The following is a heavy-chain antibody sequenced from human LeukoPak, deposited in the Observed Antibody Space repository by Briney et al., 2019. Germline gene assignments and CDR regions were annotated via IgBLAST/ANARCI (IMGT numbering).Heavy chain of an antibody. V-gene: IGHV4-34*01. J-gene: IGHJ4*02. D-gene: IGHD6-13*01. Sequence: PSETLSLTCAVYGGSFSGYYWSWIRQPPGKGLEWIGEINHSGSTNYNPSLKSRVTISVDTSKNQFSLKLSSVTAADTAVYYCAREQLVLLDYWGQGTLVTVSS. CDR3: AREQLVLLDY. CDR2: INHSGST. CDR1: GGSFSGYY.